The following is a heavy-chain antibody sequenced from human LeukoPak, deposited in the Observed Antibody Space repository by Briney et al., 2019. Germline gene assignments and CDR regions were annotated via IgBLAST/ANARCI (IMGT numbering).Heavy chain of an antibody. CDR2: INWNGGST. CDR1: GFTFDDYG. Sequence: GGSLRLSCAASGFTFDDYGMSWVRQAPGKGLEWVSGINWNGGSTGYADSVKGRFTISRDNAKNSLYLQMNSLRTEDTALYYCAKDSLEAAGNFDYWGQGTLVTVSS. J-gene: IGHJ4*02. CDR3: AKDSLEAAGNFDY. D-gene: IGHD6-13*01. V-gene: IGHV3-20*04.